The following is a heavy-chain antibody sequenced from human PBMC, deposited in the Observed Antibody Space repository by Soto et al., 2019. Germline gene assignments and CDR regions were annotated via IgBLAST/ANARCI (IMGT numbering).Heavy chain of an antibody. CDR3: VRERGSTWRPYYFEY. D-gene: IGHD5-12*01. J-gene: IGHJ4*02. V-gene: IGHV4-30-4*01. CDR2: IYYSGST. CDR1: GGSISSGDYY. Sequence: SETLSLTCTVSGGSISSGDYYWSWIRQPPGKGPEWIGYIYYSGSTYYNPSLKSRVTISVDTSKNQFSLKLSSVTAADTAVYYCVRERGSTWRPYYFEYWGQGTLVSVYS.